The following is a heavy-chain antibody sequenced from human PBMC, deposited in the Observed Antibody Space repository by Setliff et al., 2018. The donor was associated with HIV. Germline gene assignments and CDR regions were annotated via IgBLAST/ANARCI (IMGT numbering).Heavy chain of an antibody. D-gene: IGHD6-13*01. Sequence: GSLRLSCAASGFTFSNSWMTWVRQAPGKGLEWVANIKKDGSDKFYVDSVKGRFAISRDNAKNSVYLQMNSLRVEDTAVYYCAKAHSSSWYALDYWGQGTLVTVSS. J-gene: IGHJ4*02. CDR2: IKKDGSDK. CDR1: GFTFSNSW. CDR3: AKAHSSSWYALDY. V-gene: IGHV3-7*03.